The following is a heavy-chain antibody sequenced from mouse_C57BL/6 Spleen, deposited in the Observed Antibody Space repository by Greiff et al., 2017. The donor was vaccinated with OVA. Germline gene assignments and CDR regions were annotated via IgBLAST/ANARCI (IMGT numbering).Heavy chain of an antibody. V-gene: IGHV1-81*01. D-gene: IGHD1-1*02. CDR3: ARSGGSFYYFDY. J-gene: IGHJ2*01. CDR1: GYTFTSYG. Sequence: VQLQQSGAELARPGASVKLSCKASGYTFTSYGISWVKQRTGQGLEWIGEIYPRSGNTYYNEKFKGKATLTADKSSSTAYMELRSLTSEDSAVYFCARSGGSFYYFDYWGQGTTLTVSS. CDR2: IYPRSGNT.